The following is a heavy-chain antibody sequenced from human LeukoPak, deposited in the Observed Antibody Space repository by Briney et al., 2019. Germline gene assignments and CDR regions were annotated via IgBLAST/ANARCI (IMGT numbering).Heavy chain of an antibody. CDR2: IYSGGNT. CDR3: ARHNPRIVGPTQGVDF. V-gene: IGHV3-66*04. J-gene: IGHJ4*02. D-gene: IGHD1-26*01. CDR1: GFTVSSNS. Sequence: GGSLRLSCTVSGFTVSSNSMSWVRQAPGKGLEWVSFIYSGGNTHYSDSVKGRFTISRDNSKNTLYLQMNGLRAEDTAVYYCARHNPRIVGPTQGVDFWGQGTLVTVSS.